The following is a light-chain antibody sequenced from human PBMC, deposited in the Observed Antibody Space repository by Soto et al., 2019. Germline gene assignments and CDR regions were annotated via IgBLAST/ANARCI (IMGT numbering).Light chain of an antibody. V-gene: IGKV3-11*01. Sequence: ESVLTQSPATLSLSPGERATLPCRASPSVSNSLAWYQHKPGQAPRLLIYDASNRATGVPTRFSGSGSGTDFTLTISSLEPEDFAVYYCQQRNKWPPVTFGGGTKVDIK. CDR3: QQRNKWPPVT. CDR1: PSVSNS. CDR2: DAS. J-gene: IGKJ4*01.